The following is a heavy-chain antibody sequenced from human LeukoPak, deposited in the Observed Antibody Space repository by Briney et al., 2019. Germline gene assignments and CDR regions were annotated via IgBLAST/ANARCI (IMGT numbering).Heavy chain of an antibody. CDR2: IYYSGST. CDR1: GGSISSYY. D-gene: IGHD5-18*01. V-gene: IGHV4-59*08. CDR3: ARVSYSYGVDY. Sequence: KSSETLSLTCTVSGGSISSYYWSRIRQPPGKGLEWIGYIYYSGSTYYNPSLKSRVTISVDTSKNQFSLKLSSVTAADTAVYYCARVSYSYGVDYWGQGTLVTVSS. J-gene: IGHJ4*02.